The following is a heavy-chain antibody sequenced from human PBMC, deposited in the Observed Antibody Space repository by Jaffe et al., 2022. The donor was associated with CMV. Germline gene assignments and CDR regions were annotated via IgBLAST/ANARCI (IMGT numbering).Heavy chain of an antibody. Sequence: EVQLLESGGGLVQPGGSLRLSCVGSGYLFRAYAMAWVRQAPGKGLEWVSGIGATGSDTYYADSVKGRFTISRDNSKETLFLQMNSLRVEDTAVYYCAKLSFDFWSGYLHYWGQGALVTVSS. J-gene: IGHJ4*02. CDR3: AKLSFDFWSGYLHY. V-gene: IGHV3-23*01. D-gene: IGHD3-3*01. CDR1: GYLFRAYA. CDR2: IGATGSDT.